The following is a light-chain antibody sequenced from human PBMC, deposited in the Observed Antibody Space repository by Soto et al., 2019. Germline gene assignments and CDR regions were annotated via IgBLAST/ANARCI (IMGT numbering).Light chain of an antibody. CDR2: DAS. CDR1: QSVSSN. J-gene: IGKJ5*01. CDR3: QQYNNWPIT. Sequence: VVTQSPATLSVSPGERATLSCRASQSVSSNLAWYQQKPGQAPRLLIYDASTRATDIPARFSGSGSGTEFTLTISSLQPEDLAVYYCQQYNNWPITFGQGTRLEI. V-gene: IGKV3-15*01.